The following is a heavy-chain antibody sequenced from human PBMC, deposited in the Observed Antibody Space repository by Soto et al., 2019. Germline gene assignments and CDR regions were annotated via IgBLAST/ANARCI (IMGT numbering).Heavy chain of an antibody. D-gene: IGHD7-27*01. CDR2: ISRSGDYT. CDR3: AKGGVWVHYGMDV. J-gene: IGHJ6*02. V-gene: IGHV3-23*01. CDR1: GSSFSAYA. Sequence: EVQLLESGGGLVQPGGSLRLSCAASGSSFSAYAMNWVRQAPGKGLEWVSAISRSGDYTFYSDSVKGRFTISRDNSRNTVYMEMNSLRAEDTAVYYCAKGGVWVHYGMDVWGQGTIVSVSS.